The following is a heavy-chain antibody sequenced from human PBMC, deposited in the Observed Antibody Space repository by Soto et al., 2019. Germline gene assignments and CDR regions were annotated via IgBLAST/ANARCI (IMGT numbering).Heavy chain of an antibody. V-gene: IGHV3-7*01. CDR2: ISPDGGEI. J-gene: IGHJ4*02. CDR3: AKGPR. Sequence: GGSLRLSCAASGFTFSNIWMSWVRRSPEKGPEWVASISPDGGEIYYVDSVKGRFTISRDNTRNSLYLQMNSLRAEDTAAYYCAKGPRWGQGTLVTVSS. CDR1: GFTFSNIW.